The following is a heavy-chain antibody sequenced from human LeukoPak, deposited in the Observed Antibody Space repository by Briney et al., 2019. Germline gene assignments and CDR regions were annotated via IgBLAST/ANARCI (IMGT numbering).Heavy chain of an antibody. V-gene: IGHV3-21*01. J-gene: IGHJ4*02. CDR3: ARGYCSRTSCEDFDY. CDR1: GFTFSHYS. CDR2: INVSSSFI. Sequence: GESLRLSCAASGFTFSHYSMNWVRQAPGKGLEWVSSINVSSSFIYYADSLKGRFTISRENTKNSQYLQMNSLRAEDTAVFYCARGYCSRTSCEDFDYWGQGTLVTVSS. D-gene: IGHD2-2*01.